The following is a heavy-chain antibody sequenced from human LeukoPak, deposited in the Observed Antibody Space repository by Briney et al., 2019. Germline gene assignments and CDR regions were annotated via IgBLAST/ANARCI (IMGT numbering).Heavy chain of an antibody. CDR3: ARDSLRSGYLDY. CDR2: IYSGGST. CDR1: GFTVSSNY. D-gene: IGHD3-3*01. J-gene: IGHJ4*02. V-gene: IGHV3-53*01. Sequence: GGSLRLSCAASGFTVSSNYMSWVRQAPGKGLEWVSVIYSGGSTYYADSVKGRFTISRDNSKNTLYLRRNSLRAEDTAVYYCARDSLRSGYLDYWGQGTLVTVSS.